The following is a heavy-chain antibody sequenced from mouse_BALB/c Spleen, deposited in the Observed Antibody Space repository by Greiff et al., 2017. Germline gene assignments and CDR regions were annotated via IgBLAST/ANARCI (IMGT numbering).Heavy chain of an antibody. J-gene: IGHJ3*01. CDR1: GFTFSSFG. V-gene: IGHV5-17*02. CDR2: ISSGSSTI. CDR3: ARPPYYGSSSFAY. D-gene: IGHD1-1*01. Sequence: EVQRVESGGGLVQPGGSRKLSCAASGFTFSSFGMHWVRQAPEKGLEWVAYISSGSSTIYYADTVKGRFTISRDNPKNTLFLQMTSLRSEDTAMYYCARPPYYGSSSFAYWGQGTLVTVSA.